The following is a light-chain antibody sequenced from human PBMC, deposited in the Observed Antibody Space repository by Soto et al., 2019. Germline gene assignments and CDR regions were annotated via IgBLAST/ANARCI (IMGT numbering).Light chain of an antibody. V-gene: IGKV3-20*01. CDR2: GAS. CDR3: QQCGSSPLT. J-gene: IGKJ1*01. Sequence: EIVLTQSPGTLSLSPGERATLSCRASQSVTSTYLAWYQQKPGQPPRLLIYGASSRATGIPDRFSGSGSVTDFTLTISRLAPEDFAVYYCQQCGSSPLTFGQGTKVEIK. CDR1: QSVTSTY.